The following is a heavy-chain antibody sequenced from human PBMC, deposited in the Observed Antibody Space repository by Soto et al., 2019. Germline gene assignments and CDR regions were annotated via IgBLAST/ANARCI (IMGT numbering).Heavy chain of an antibody. CDR3: AREGKLGRWXQPLDY. Sequence: SETLSLTCAVYGGSFSGYFWNWIRQPPGKGLEWIGEINHSGSTNYNPSLKSRVTISVDTSKNQFSLKLISVTAADTAVYYCAREGKLGRWXQPLDYWGQGTLVT. CDR2: INHSGST. D-gene: IGHD1-1*01. J-gene: IGHJ4*02. V-gene: IGHV4-34*01. CDR1: GGSFSGYF.